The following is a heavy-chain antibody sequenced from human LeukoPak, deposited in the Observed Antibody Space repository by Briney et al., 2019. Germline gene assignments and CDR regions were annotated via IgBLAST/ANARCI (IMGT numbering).Heavy chain of an antibody. J-gene: IGHJ6*02. CDR1: GFSFSSHP. CDR2: ISFDGSNK. Sequence: GGSLRLSCVVSGFSFSSHPLHWVRQAPGKGLEWVAVISFDGSNKFYGDSVKGRFTISRDNSENTLYLQMNSLRGDDTAVYYCATDDAGESYDYFYGMDVWGQGTTVTVSS. CDR3: ATDDAGESYDYFYGMDV. D-gene: IGHD3-10*01. V-gene: IGHV3-30-3*01.